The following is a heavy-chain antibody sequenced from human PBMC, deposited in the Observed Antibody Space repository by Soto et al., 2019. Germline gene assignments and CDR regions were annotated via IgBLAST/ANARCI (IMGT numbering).Heavy chain of an antibody. V-gene: IGHV1-3*01. CDR3: ARGYGGYFHWFDP. J-gene: IGHJ5*02. D-gene: IGHD4-17*01. Sequence: QVQLEQSVAEVKKPGASVKVSCKASGYTFTSYAMHWVRQAPGQRLEWMGWINAGNGNTKYSQKFQGRVTITRDTSASTAFMDLSSLRSEDTAVYYCARGYGGYFHWFDPWGQGTLVTVSS. CDR2: INAGNGNT. CDR1: GYTFTSYA.